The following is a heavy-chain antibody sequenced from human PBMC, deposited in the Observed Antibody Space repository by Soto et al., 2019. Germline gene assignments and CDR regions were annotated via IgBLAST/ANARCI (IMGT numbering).Heavy chain of an antibody. CDR3: AHSLGPPDYGDYQGYYYDMDV. D-gene: IGHD4-17*01. V-gene: IGHV2-5*01. J-gene: IGHJ6*02. CDR2: IYWNDDK. Sequence: GSGPTLVNPTQTLTLTCTFSGFSLSTSGVGVGWIRQPPGKALEWLALIYWNDDKRYSPSLKSRLTITKDTSKNQVVLTMTNMDPVDTATYYCAHSLGPPDYGDYQGYYYDMDVWGQGTTVTVSS. CDR1: GFSLSTSGVG.